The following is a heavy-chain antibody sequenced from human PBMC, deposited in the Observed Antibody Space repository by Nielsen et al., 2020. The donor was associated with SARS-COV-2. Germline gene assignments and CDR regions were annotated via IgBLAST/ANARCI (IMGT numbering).Heavy chain of an antibody. CDR1: GFTFSDYY. D-gene: IGHD6-19*01. V-gene: IGHV3-11*05. Sequence: GGSLRLSCAGSGFTFSDYYMSWIRQAPGKGLEGVAQMSGSRSSIHYADAVKGRYTISKDSAKNSLNLQMNSLRAEETAVYYCARGAGTPPVSYSYFDLWGRGTLVTVSS. CDR2: MSGSRSSI. J-gene: IGHJ2*01. CDR3: ARGAGTPPVSYSYFDL.